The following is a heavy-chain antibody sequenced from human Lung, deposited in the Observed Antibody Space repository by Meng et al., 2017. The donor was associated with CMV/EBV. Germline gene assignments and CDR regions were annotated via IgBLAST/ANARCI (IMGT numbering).Heavy chain of an antibody. D-gene: IGHD4-23*01. CDR3: ARGINGGCGD. V-gene: IGHV6-1*01. J-gene: IGHJ4*02. CDR1: GDIVSSNSAA. CDR2: TYYRSKWYH. Sequence: QVQLQQSSPGLVKPSQTPSLTCAISGDIVSSNSAAWHWIRQSPSRGLEWLGRTYYRSKWYHEYAVSVKSRITISPDTPKNQFSLQLNSMTPEDTAVYYCARGINGGCGDWGQGTLVTVSS.